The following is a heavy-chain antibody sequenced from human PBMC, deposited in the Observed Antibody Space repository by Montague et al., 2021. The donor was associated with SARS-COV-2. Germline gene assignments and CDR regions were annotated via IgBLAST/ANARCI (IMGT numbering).Heavy chain of an antibody. Sequence: PALVTPTQTLTLTRTFSGFSLSTSGVGVGWIRQPPGKALEWLALIYWDDDKRYSPSLKSRLTITKDTSKNQVVLTMTNMDPVDTATYYCAHRPSIAAAGTFRFDPWGQGTLVTVSS. CDR3: AHRPSIAAAGTFRFDP. CDR1: GFSLSTSGVG. V-gene: IGHV2-5*02. CDR2: IYWDDDK. J-gene: IGHJ5*02. D-gene: IGHD6-13*01.